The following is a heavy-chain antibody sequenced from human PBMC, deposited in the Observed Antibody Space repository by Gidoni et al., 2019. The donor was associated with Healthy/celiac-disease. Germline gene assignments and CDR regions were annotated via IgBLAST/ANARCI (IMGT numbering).Heavy chain of an antibody. CDR3: AREHIVVVPAANQGAFDI. D-gene: IGHD2-2*01. J-gene: IGHJ3*02. CDR1: GFTFSSYA. CDR2: ISYDGSNK. Sequence: QVQLVESGGGVVEPGRSLRLSCAASGFTFSSYAMHWVRQAPGKGLEWVAVISYDGSNKYYADSVKGRFTISRDNSKNTLYLQMNSLRAEDTAVYYCAREHIVVVPAANQGAFDIWGQGTMVTVSS. V-gene: IGHV3-30-3*01.